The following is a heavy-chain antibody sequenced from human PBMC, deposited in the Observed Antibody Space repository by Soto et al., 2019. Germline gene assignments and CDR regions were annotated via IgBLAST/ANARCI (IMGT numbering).Heavy chain of an antibody. CDR2: ISSSGSIR. CDR1: GFTYGAYE. J-gene: IGHJ6*02. Sequence: EVQLVESGGGLVQPGGSLRLSCAVSGFTYGAYEMNWVRQTPGKGLEWVAYISSSGSIRYYADSVQGRFTISRDNANKSLFMQMNSLRAEDTDVYYCARELRTLDRGVTYSMDVWGQGTTVTVTS. V-gene: IGHV3-48*03. D-gene: IGHD3-10*01. CDR3: ARELRTLDRGVTYSMDV.